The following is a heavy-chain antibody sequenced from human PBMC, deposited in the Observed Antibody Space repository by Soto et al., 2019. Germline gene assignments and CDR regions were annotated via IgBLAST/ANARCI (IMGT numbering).Heavy chain of an antibody. Sequence: QVQLQESGPGLVKPSQTLSLTCTVSGGSISSGGYYWSWIRQHPGKGLEWIGYIYYSGSTYYNPSLKSRVTISVDTSKNQFSLKLSSVTAADTAVYYCARGRWFGELFAVRGAGAFDIWGQGTMVTVSS. D-gene: IGHD3-10*01. J-gene: IGHJ3*02. CDR2: IYYSGST. CDR3: ARGRWFGELFAVRGAGAFDI. CDR1: GGSISSGGYY. V-gene: IGHV4-31*03.